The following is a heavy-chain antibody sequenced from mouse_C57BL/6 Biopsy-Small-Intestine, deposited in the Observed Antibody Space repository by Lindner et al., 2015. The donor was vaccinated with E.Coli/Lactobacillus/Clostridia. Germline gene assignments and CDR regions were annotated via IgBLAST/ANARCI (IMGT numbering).Heavy chain of an antibody. V-gene: IGHV1-22*01. CDR1: GYTFTDYN. Sequence: VQLQESGAELMKPGASVKLSCKATGYTFTDYNMHWVKQSHGKSLEWIGYINPNNGGTSYNQKFKGKATLTVNKSSSTAYMELRSLTSEDSAVYYCARLTGYFDYWGQGTTLTVSS. CDR2: INPNNGGT. J-gene: IGHJ2*01. CDR3: ARLTGYFDY.